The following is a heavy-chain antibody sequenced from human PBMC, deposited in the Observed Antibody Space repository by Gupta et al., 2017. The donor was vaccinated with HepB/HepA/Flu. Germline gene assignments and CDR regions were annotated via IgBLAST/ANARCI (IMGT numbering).Heavy chain of an antibody. CDR1: GFPFARCC. V-gene: IGHV3-7*01. Sequence: VSLVEGEGGEIQPGGTGRLSCAASGFPFARCCLTWVGQAPGKGPEWLTNIRQDGSERNYADSVKGRFTISRDNAKKSVYLLMTVLRAEDTAVYYCTREPFYDVWSGYLYWGHGTPVTVSS. J-gene: IGHJ4*01. D-gene: IGHD3-3*01. CDR2: IRQDGSER. CDR3: TREPFYDVWSGYLY.